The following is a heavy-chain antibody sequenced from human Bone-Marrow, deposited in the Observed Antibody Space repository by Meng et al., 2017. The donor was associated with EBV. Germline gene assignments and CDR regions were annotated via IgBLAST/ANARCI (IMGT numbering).Heavy chain of an antibody. J-gene: IGHJ4*02. CDR2: IYYSGST. CDR3: ARALATSFDY. D-gene: IGHD3-3*02. V-gene: IGHV4-30-4*01. CDR1: GGSISSGGYY. Sequence: GQLHESCPGLLNPSQTLSLTCAVSGGSISSGGYYWSWIRQPPGKGLEWIGYIYYSGSTYYNPSLKSRVTISVDTSKNQFSLKLSSVTAADTAVYYCARALATSFDYWGQGTLVTVSS.